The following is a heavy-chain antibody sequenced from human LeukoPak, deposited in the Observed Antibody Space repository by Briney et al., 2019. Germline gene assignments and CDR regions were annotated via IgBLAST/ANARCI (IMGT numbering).Heavy chain of an antibody. CDR1: GYTFTGYH. V-gene: IGHV1-2*06. CDR3: ARVKIFGVVYYFDY. CDR2: INPNSGDT. J-gene: IGHJ4*02. Sequence: ASVKVSCKASGYTFTGYHMHWVRQAPGQGLEWMGRINPNSGDTNYAQKFQGRVTITRDTSISTAYMELSRLRSDDTAVYYCARVKIFGVVYYFDYWGQGTLITVSS. D-gene: IGHD3-3*01.